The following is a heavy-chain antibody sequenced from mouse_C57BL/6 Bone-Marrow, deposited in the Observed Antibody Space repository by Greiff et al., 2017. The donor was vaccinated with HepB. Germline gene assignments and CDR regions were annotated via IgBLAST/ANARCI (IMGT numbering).Heavy chain of an antibody. Sequence: VQLQQSGAELVRPGASVTLSCKASGYTFTDYEMHWVKQTPVHGLEWIGAIDPETGGTAYNQKFKGKAILTADKSSSTAYMELRSLTSEDSAVYYCKRRSNYLAWFAYWGQGTLVTVSA. J-gene: IGHJ3*01. CDR2: IDPETGGT. CDR3: KRRSNYLAWFAY. D-gene: IGHD2-5*01. CDR1: GYTFTDYE. V-gene: IGHV1-15*01.